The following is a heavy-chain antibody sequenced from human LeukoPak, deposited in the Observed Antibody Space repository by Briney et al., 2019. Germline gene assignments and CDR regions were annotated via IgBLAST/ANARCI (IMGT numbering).Heavy chain of an antibody. J-gene: IGHJ5*02. CDR2: IHYSGTPT. Sequence: PSETLSLTCSVSGASISSGRYYWGWIRQPPGKGLEWIGTIHYSGTPTFYNPSLESRVSLFSDTSRNQFSLKLSSVTAADTAVYYCARREDYGGNRDWFDPWGQGTLVTVSS. D-gene: IGHD4-23*01. CDR3: ARREDYGGNRDWFDP. V-gene: IGHV4-39*01. CDR1: GASISSGRYY.